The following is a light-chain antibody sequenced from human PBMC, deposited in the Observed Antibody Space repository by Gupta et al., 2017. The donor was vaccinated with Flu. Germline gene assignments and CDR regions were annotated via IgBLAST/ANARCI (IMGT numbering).Light chain of an antibody. CDR3: QQTDSTPYT. V-gene: IGKV1-39*01. J-gene: IGKJ2*01. CDR1: QSINSF. CDR2: GAS. Sequence: GDRVTITCRASQSINSFLNWYQQKPGKAPKLLIYGASSLQTGVPSRFSGSGSGTDLTLTISSLQPEDFATYYCQQTDSTPYTFGQGTKLEIK.